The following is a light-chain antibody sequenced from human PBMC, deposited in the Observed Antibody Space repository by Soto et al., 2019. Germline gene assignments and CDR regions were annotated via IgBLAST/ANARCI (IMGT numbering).Light chain of an antibody. CDR2: GTS. CDR3: QQYDRSPRT. J-gene: IGKJ1*01. V-gene: IGKV3-20*01. CDR1: QSVSSSS. Sequence: EIVLTQSPGTLSLSPGDRGTLSCRASQSVSSSSLAWYQQKAGQAPRLLIYGTSIRATGIPDRFSGSGSGTDFTLTIRRLEPEDFAVYYGQQYDRSPRTFGQGTRVEIK.